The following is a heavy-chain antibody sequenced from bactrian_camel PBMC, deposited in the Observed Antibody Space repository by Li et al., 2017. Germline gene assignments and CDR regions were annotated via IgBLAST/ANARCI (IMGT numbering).Heavy chain of an antibody. Sequence: HVQLVESGGGSVQSGGSLRLSCVASGYTWDGYCMGWRRQAPGKEREAVAAIDSNGDTIYAGSVKGRYTLSQDNAKNTLYLQMNSLKPEDTAMYYCAKDLTLDEADTIVVVTFFGYWGQGTQVTVS. CDR3: AKDLTLDEADTIVVVTFFGY. D-gene: IGHD2*01. V-gene: IGHV3S55*01. CDR1: GYTWDGYC. CDR2: IDSNGDT. J-gene: IGHJ6*01.